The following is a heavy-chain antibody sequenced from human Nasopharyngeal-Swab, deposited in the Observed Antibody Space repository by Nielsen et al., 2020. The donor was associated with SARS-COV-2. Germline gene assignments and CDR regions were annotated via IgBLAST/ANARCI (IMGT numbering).Heavy chain of an antibody. V-gene: IGHV4-59*01. Sequence: SETLSLTCIVSGDSISRNYWSWVRQPPGKQLEWIAYVYAGGGTNYNPSLKTRLTISVDTSKNQFSLKLRSVTAADTAVYYCAKEGATGWFDPWGQGTLVTVSS. J-gene: IGHJ5*02. CDR1: GDSISRNY. CDR2: VYAGGGT. CDR3: AKEGATGWFDP.